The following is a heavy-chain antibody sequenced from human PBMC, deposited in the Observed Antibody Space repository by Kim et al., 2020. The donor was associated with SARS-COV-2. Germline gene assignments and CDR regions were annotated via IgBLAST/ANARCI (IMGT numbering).Heavy chain of an antibody. V-gene: IGHV4-34*01. J-gene: IGHJ4*02. CDR3: ARAVSAGRAAAGTRFDY. Sequence: SETLSLTCAVYGGSFSGYYWSWIRQPPGKGLEWIGEINHSGSTNYNPSLKSRVTISVDTSTNQFSLKLSSVTAADTAVYYCARAVSAGRAAAGTRFDYWGQGTLVTVSS. CDR2: INHSGST. D-gene: IGHD6-13*01. CDR1: GGSFSGYY.